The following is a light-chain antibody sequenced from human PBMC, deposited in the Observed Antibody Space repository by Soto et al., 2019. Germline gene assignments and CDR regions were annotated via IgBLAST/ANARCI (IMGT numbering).Light chain of an antibody. CDR3: SSYGGSSSAHSV. CDR2: DVS. V-gene: IGLV2-14*03. Sequence: QSALTQPASVSGSPGQSITISCTGTSSDVGGSKYVSWYQQHPGQAPKLMIYDVSNRPSGISDRFSGSKSGYTASLTISGLQTEDEADYYCSSYGGSSSAHSVFGTGTKLTVL. J-gene: IGLJ1*01. CDR1: SSDVGGSKY.